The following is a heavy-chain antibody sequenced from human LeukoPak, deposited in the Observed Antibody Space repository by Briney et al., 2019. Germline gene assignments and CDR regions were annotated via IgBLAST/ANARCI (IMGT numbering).Heavy chain of an antibody. CDR3: AREGDYCTNGVCHFDY. J-gene: IGHJ4*02. CDR1: GGSFSGYY. V-gene: IGHV4-34*01. CDR2: INHSGST. D-gene: IGHD2-8*01. Sequence: PSETLSLTCAVYGGSFSGYYWSWIRQPPGKGLEWIGEINHSGSTNYNPSLKSRVTISVDTSKNQFSLKLSSVTAADTAVYYCAREGDYCTNGVCHFDYWGQGTLVTDSS.